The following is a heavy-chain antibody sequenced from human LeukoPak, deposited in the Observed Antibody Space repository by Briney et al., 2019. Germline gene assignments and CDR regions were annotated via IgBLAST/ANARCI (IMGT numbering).Heavy chain of an antibody. J-gene: IGHJ5*02. Sequence: GGSLRLSCATSGFTFSSYSMNWVRQAPGKGLEWVSSITSSSSYIYYADSVKGRFTISRDNAKNSLYLQMNSLRAEDTAVYYCARDAYVAGTLSLFDLWRQGTLVTVSS. CDR3: ARDAYVAGTLSLFDL. CDR2: ITSSSSYI. V-gene: IGHV3-21*01. D-gene: IGHD6-13*01. CDR1: GFTFSSYS.